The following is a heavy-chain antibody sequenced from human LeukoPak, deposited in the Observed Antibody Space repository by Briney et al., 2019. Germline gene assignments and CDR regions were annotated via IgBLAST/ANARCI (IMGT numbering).Heavy chain of an antibody. CDR1: GGSFSGYY. CDR2: INHSGST. V-gene: IGHV4-34*01. D-gene: IGHD4-17*01. CDR3: ARGPWYPFTVRGYYYYGMDV. J-gene: IGHJ6*02. Sequence: PSETLSLTCAVYGGSFSGYYWSWIRQPPGKGLEWIGEINHSGSTNYNPSLKSRVTISVDTSKNQFSLKLSSVTAADTAVYYCARGPWYPFTVRGYYYYGMDVWGQGTTVTVSS.